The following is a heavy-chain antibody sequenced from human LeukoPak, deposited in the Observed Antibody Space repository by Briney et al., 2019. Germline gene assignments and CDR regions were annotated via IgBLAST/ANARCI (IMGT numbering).Heavy chain of an antibody. CDR1: GNSLSSLF. Sequence: SETLSLTCTVSGNSLSSLFLSWIRQPAGKGLEWIGRIYGSRSTTYNPSLKSRVTMSVDTSKNQFSLKLGSVTAADTAVYYCARDLSTSWPTWGFDYWGQGTLVTVSS. J-gene: IGHJ4*02. CDR3: ARDLSTSWPTWGFDY. CDR2: IYGSRST. D-gene: IGHD2-2*01. V-gene: IGHV4-4*07.